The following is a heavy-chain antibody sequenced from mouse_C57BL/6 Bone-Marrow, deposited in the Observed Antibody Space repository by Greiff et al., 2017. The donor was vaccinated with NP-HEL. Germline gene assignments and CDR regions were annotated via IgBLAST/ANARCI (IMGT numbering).Heavy chain of an antibody. J-gene: IGHJ4*01. CDR3: ARELLQVFYAMDY. D-gene: IGHD1-1*01. CDR2: INPSSGYT. V-gene: IGHV1-7*01. CDR1: GYTFTSYW. Sequence: QVQLQQSGAELVKPGASVKLSCKASGYTFTSYWMHWVKQRPGQGLEWIGYINPSSGYTKYNQKFKDKATLTADKSSSTAYMQLSSLTYEDSAVYYCARELLQVFYAMDYWGQGTSVTVSS.